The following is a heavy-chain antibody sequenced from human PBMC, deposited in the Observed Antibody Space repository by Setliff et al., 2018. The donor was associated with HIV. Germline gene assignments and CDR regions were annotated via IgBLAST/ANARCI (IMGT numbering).Heavy chain of an antibody. V-gene: IGHV1-69*05. CDR1: GGTFSSYA. CDR2: IIPIFGTA. CDR3: ARDSKELLWFGELSF. J-gene: IGHJ4*02. D-gene: IGHD3-10*01. Sequence: SVKVSCKASGGTFSSYAISWVRQAPGQGLEWMGGIIPIFGTANYAQKFQGRVTITTDESTSTAYMELSSLRSEDTAVYYCARDSKELLWFGELSFWGQGTLVTVSS.